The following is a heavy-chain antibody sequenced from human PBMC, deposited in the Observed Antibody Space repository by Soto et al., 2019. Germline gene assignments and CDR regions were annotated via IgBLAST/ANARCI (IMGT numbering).Heavy chain of an antibody. D-gene: IGHD6-19*01. V-gene: IGHV1-8*01. J-gene: IGHJ6*02. Sequence: GASVKVSCKASGYTFTSYDINWVRQATGQGLEWMGWMNPNSGNTGYAQKFQGRVTMTRNTSISTAYMELSSLRSEDTAVYYCARASTGGWLDCYYYGMDVWGQGTTVTVSS. CDR1: GYTFTSYD. CDR2: MNPNSGNT. CDR3: ARASTGGWLDCYYYGMDV.